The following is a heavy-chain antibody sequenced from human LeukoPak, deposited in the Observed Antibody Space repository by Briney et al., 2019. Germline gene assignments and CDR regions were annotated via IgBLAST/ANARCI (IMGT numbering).Heavy chain of an antibody. V-gene: IGHV3-23*01. Sequence: GGSLRLSCAASGFRFSSYAMSWVRQAPGKGLEWVSAISSSGSNTNYANSVKGRFIISRDNSKNTLYLQMNSLRAEGTAIYYCAKALTDGLMSRSHYDFWSGYHPSGTVYYYMDVWGKGTTVTVSS. CDR2: ISSSGSNT. D-gene: IGHD3-3*01. J-gene: IGHJ6*03. CDR3: AKALTDGLMSRSHYDFWSGYHPSGTVYYYMDV. CDR1: GFRFSSYA.